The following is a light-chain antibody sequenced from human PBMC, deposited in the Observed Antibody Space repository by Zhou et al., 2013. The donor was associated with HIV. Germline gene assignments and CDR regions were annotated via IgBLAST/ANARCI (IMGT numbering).Light chain of an antibody. J-gene: IGKJ4*01. Sequence: DVQMTQSPSSLSASIGDRVTVTCQASRDIRVFLNWYHQRPGRAPKLLIYDTAILERGVPSRFRGGASGSNFNFLPSPACSLKTVEHFTCQQYDDLPLTFGGGTKVEIK. CDR2: DTA. CDR3: QQYDDLPLT. V-gene: IGKV1-33*01. CDR1: RDIRVF.